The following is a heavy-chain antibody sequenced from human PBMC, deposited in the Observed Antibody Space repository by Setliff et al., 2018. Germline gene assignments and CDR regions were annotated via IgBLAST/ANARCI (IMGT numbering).Heavy chain of an antibody. Sequence: PSETLSLTCTVSGDSTSRYFWNWIRQPPGKGLEWIGSVYHGGTTNYKPSLKRRVTIEEDMSKNQVSLTLTSVTAEDTAVYYCARQDNWNYVLRSWGQGTLITVSS. D-gene: IGHD1-7*01. V-gene: IGHV4-59*01. CDR3: ARQDNWNYVLRS. CDR2: VYHGGTT. CDR1: GDSTSRYF. J-gene: IGHJ4*02.